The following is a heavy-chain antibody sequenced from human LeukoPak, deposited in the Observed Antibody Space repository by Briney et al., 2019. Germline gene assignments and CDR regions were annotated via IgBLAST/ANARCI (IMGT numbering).Heavy chain of an antibody. V-gene: IGHV3-53*01. CDR2: IYSDGNT. J-gene: IGHJ6*03. CDR1: GFIVSSNY. Sequence: PGGSLRLSCADSGFIVSSNYMSWVRQAPGKGLEWVSVIYSDGNTYYADCVKGRFTISRDNSKNTLYLQMNSLRAEDTAVYYCAREGNYYYYMDVWGKGTTVTVSS. CDR3: AREGNYYYYMDV.